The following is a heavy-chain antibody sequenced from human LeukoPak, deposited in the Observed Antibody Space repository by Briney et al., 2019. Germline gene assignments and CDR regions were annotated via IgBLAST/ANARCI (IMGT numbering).Heavy chain of an antibody. D-gene: IGHD2-15*01. J-gene: IGHJ3*02. V-gene: IGHV4-30-4*01. CDR3: ARLTPAPGSWAFDI. CDR2: IYYSGST. Sequence: SQTLSLTCTVSGGSISSGDYYWSWIRQPPGKGLEWIGYIYYSGSTYYNPSLKSRVTISVDTSKNQFSLKLSSVTAADTAVYYCARLTPAPGSWAFDIWGQGTMVTVSS. CDR1: GGSISSGDYY.